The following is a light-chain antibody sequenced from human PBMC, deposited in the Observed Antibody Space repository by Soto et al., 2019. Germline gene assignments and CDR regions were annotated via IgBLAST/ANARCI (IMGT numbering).Light chain of an antibody. CDR3: QPYGSSPRT. V-gene: IGKV3-20*01. J-gene: IGKJ1*01. Sequence: EIVLTQSPGTLSLSPGERATLSCRASQSVSSSYLAWYQQKPGQAPRLLIYGASSRATGIPDRFSGSGSGTDFTLTISRLEPEDFAVYYCQPYGSSPRTFGQGTKVKIK. CDR2: GAS. CDR1: QSVSSSY.